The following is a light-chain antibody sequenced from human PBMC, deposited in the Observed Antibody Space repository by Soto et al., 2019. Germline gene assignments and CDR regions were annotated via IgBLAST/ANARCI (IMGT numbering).Light chain of an antibody. V-gene: IGKV1-5*01. CDR3: QQYQSYPRT. CDR2: DAS. J-gene: IGKJ1*01. Sequence: DIQMTQSPSTLSASVGDSVTITCRASQSITFWLAWYQQKPGKAPRLLIHDASTLESGAPSRFSGSGSGTEFTLTISSLQPDDFATYYCQQYQSYPRTFGPGTKVEVK. CDR1: QSITFW.